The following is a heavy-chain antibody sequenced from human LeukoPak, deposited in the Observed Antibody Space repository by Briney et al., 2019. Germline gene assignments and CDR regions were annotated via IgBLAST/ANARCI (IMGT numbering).Heavy chain of an antibody. CDR3: ARGEMATTYYFDY. D-gene: IGHD5-24*01. Sequence: SETLSLTCTVSGGSISSGGYYWSWIRQHPGKGPEWIGYIYYSGSSYYNPSLKSRVTISVDTSKNQFSLKLTSVTAADTAVYYCARGEMATTYYFDYWGQGTLVTVSS. CDR2: IYYSGSS. V-gene: IGHV4-31*03. CDR1: GGSISSGGYY. J-gene: IGHJ4*02.